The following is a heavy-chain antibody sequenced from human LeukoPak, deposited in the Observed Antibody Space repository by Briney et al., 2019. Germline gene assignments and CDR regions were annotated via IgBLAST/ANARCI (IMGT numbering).Heavy chain of an antibody. V-gene: IGHV4-34*01. J-gene: IGHJ4*02. D-gene: IGHD5-12*01. CDR3: ARGYGEYSGYDYVYYFDY. CDR2: INHSGST. Sequence: SETLSLTCAVYGGSFSGYYWSWIRQPPGKGLEWIGEINHSGSTNYNPSLKSRVTISVDTSKNQFSLKLSSVTAADTAVYYCARGYGEYSGYDYVYYFDYWGQGTLVTVSS. CDR1: GGSFSGYY.